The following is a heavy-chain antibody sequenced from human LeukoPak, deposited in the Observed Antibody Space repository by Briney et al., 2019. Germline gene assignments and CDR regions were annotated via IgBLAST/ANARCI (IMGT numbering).Heavy chain of an antibody. CDR2: INPNSGGT. CDR1: GYTFTDYY. V-gene: IGHV1-2*02. Sequence: ASVKVSCKASGYTFTDYYIHWVRQAPGQGLEWMGWINPNSGGTNYAQKFQGRVTMTRDTSISTAYMELSRLRSDDTAVYYCARGPNDYGDYVVDYWGQGTLVTVSS. J-gene: IGHJ4*02. CDR3: ARGPNDYGDYVVDY. D-gene: IGHD4-17*01.